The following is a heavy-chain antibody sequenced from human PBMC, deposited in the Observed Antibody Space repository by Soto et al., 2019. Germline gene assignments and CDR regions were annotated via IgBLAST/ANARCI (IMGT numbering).Heavy chain of an antibody. V-gene: IGHV3-9*01. CDR1: GFTFDDHA. J-gene: IGHJ3*02. CDR3: AKDRYCSSTSCQWDAFDI. Sequence: EVQLVESGGGLVQPGRSLRLSCAASGFTFDDHAMHWVRQAPGKGLEWVSGISWNSGSIGYADSVKGRFTISRDNAKNSLYLQMNSLRAEDTALYYCAKDRYCSSTSCQWDAFDIWGQGTMVTVSS. CDR2: ISWNSGSI. D-gene: IGHD2-2*01.